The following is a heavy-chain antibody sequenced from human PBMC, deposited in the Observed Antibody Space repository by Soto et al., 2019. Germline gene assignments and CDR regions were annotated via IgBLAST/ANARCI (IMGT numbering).Heavy chain of an antibody. J-gene: IGHJ4*02. CDR1: GYTFTHYY. CDR2: INPNGGIT. V-gene: IGHV1-46*01. Sequence: QVQLVQSGAEVKKPGASVRVSCKASGYTFTHYYIHWVRQATGQGLEWMGIINPNGGITTYAQKLRGGFSMTMDTSTNTVYMELRSLRSEDSDVYYCATSVNSAMAFDYWGQGTLVTVSS. D-gene: IGHD5-18*01. CDR3: ATSVNSAMAFDY.